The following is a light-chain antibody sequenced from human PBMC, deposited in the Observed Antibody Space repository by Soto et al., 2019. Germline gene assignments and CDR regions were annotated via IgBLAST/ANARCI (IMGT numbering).Light chain of an antibody. V-gene: IGKV3-15*01. Sequence: EIVMTQSPATLSVSPGERATLSCRASQSIITNLAWYQQKPGQPPRLLIYAASTRATSIPARFSGSGSGTEFTLTLSSLQSEDFAVYYCQPYNNFLSYTFGQGTKLEIK. J-gene: IGKJ2*01. CDR2: AAS. CDR3: QPYNNFLSYT. CDR1: QSIITN.